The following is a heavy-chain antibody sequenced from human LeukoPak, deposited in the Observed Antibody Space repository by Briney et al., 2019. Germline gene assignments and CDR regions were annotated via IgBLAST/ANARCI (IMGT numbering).Heavy chain of an antibody. Sequence: SETLSLTCTVSGGSISSYYWNWIRQSPGKGLEWIGYIYYSGSTNYNPSLNSRVTISVDTSKNQFSLKLNSVTAADTAVYYCAREDDAGDILTGYSHWGQGTLVTVSS. CDR2: IYYSGST. J-gene: IGHJ4*02. CDR1: GGSISSYY. V-gene: IGHV4-59*01. D-gene: IGHD3-9*01. CDR3: AREDDAGDILTGYSH.